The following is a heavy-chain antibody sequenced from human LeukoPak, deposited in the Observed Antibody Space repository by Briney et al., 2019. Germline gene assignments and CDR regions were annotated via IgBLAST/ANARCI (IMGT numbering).Heavy chain of an antibody. CDR2: IYYSGST. Sequence: SETLSLTCTVSGGSISSGGYSWSWIRQHPGKGLEWIGYIYYSGSTYYNPSLKSRVTISVDTSKNQFSLRLSSVTAADTAVYYCARVVAPNNWFDPWGQGTLVTVSS. D-gene: IGHD2-15*01. V-gene: IGHV4-31*03. CDR1: GGSISSGGYS. J-gene: IGHJ5*02. CDR3: ARVVAPNNWFDP.